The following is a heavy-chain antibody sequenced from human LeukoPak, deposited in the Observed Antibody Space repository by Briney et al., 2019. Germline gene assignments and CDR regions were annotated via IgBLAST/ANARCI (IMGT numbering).Heavy chain of an antibody. Sequence: GASVKVSCKASGYTFTGYYMHWVRQAPGQGLEWMGRINPNSGGTNYAQKFQGRVTMTRDTSISTAYMELSRLRSDDTAVYYCARDRSRATSWFDPWGQGTLVTVSS. D-gene: IGHD5-24*01. J-gene: IGHJ5*02. CDR1: GYTFTGYY. CDR3: ARDRSRATSWFDP. CDR2: INPNSGGT. V-gene: IGHV1-2*06.